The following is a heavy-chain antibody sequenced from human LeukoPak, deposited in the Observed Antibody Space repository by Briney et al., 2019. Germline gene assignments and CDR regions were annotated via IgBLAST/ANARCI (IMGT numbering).Heavy chain of an antibody. CDR2: ISYDGSNK. CDR1: GFTFSSYA. V-gene: IGHV3-30-3*01. Sequence: GGSLRLSCAASGFTFSSYAMHWVRQAPGKGLEWVAVISYDGSNKYYADSVKGRFTISRDNSKNTLYLQMNSLRAEDTAVYYCARMVGYGSSWYGMDVWGQGTTVTVSS. CDR3: ARMVGYGSSWYGMDV. J-gene: IGHJ6*02. D-gene: IGHD6-13*01.